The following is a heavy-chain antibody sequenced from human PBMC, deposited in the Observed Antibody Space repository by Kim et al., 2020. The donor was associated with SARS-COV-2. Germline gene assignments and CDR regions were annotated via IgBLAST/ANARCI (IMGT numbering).Heavy chain of an antibody. Sequence: GGSLRLSCSASGFTVSSNYMSWVRQAPGKGLEWVSAIYSGGSTYYADSVKGRFTISRHNTKNTLYLQMNSLRAEDAAVDYYARGQGSGDYSVSFDIWAQG. CDR1: GFTVSSNY. CDR3: ARGQGSGDYSVSFDI. J-gene: IGHJ3*02. CDR2: IYSGGST. D-gene: IGHD3-22*01. V-gene: IGHV3-53*04.